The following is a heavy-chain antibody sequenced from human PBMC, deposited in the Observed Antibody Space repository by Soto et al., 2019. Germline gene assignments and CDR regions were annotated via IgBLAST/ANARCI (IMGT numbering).Heavy chain of an antibody. Sequence: SDTLSLTFTVSGYSISSASYWAWTRQPPGKGPEWIASIYHGGTTFYNPSLKSRITISVDTSNNQFSLKLTSVTAADTAVYYCARVHVMVVAGSTFDYWGHGTLVTVSS. J-gene: IGHJ4*01. D-gene: IGHD6-19*01. V-gene: IGHV4-38-2*02. CDR1: GYSISSASY. CDR2: IYHGGTT. CDR3: ARVHVMVVAGSTFDY.